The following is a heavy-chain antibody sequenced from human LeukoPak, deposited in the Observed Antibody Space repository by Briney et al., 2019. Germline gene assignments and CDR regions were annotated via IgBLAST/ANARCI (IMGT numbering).Heavy chain of an antibody. V-gene: IGHV3-30*04. CDR3: TTRGGAASGSPDY. CDR1: GFTFSSHA. J-gene: IGHJ4*02. CDR2: ISYDGSNK. Sequence: GGSLRLSCAASGFTFSSHAMNWVRQAPGKGLEWVAVISYDGSNKYHVDSVKGRFTISRDNSKNTLYLQMNSLKTEDTAVYYCTTRGGAASGSPDYWGQGTLVTVSS. D-gene: IGHD1-14*01.